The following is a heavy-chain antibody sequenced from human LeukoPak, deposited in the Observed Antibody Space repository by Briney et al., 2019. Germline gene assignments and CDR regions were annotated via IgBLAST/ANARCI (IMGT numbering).Heavy chain of an antibody. CDR3: ARGSHQDYFGSMTYLFDY. D-gene: IGHD3-10*01. CDR2: TTRSGGST. CDR1: GFTFISYA. Sequence: GGSLRPSCAAPGFTFISYAMSWVRQAPGKGLEWGSSTTRSGGSTNYADSVKGRFTISRDNSKRTLYLEVNSLRTEDTAVYYCARGSHQDYFGSMTYLFDYWGQGTLVTVSS. J-gene: IGHJ4*02. V-gene: IGHV3-23*01.